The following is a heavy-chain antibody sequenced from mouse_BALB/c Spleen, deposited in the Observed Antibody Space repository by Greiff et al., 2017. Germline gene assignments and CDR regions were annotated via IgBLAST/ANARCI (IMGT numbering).Heavy chain of an antibody. CDR1: GYSITSGYY. J-gene: IGHJ4*01. D-gene: IGHD2-1*01. CDR2: ISYDGSN. CDR3: AREDGNYEYYAMDY. Sequence: EVQLQQSGPGLVKPSQSLSLTCSVTGYSITSGYYWNWIRQFPGNKLEWMGYISYDGSNNYNPSLKNRISITRDTSKNQFFLKLNSVTTEDTATYYCAREDGNYEYYAMDYWGQGTSVTVSS. V-gene: IGHV3-6*02.